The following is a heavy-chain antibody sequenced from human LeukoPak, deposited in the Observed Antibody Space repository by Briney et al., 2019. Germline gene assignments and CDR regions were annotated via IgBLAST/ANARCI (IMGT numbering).Heavy chain of an antibody. CDR1: TFTFSRYW. V-gene: IGHV3-74*01. Sequence: GGSLRLSCAASTFTFSRYWMHWVRQAPGKGLVWVSRINSDGTNTYYADSVKGRFTISRDNTKNTLYLQMNSLRVEDTAVYYCVSSFDYLSPLDYWGQGTLVTVSS. D-gene: IGHD3-16*01. J-gene: IGHJ4*02. CDR2: INSDGTNT. CDR3: VSSFDYLSPLDY.